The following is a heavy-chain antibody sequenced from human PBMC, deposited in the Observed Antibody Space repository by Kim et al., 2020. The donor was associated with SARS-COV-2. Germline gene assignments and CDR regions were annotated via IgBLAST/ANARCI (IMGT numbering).Heavy chain of an antibody. Sequence: SETLSLTCTVSGGSLSSSSYYWGWIRQPPGKGLEWIGTAYYIGNTYYNPSPKSRVTISVDTSKNKFSLKLGSVTAADTAVYYCARHQRYSSGWYAAFYY. CDR3: ARHQRYSSGWYAAFYY. CDR1: GGSLSSSSYY. J-gene: IGHJ6*01. D-gene: IGHD6-19*01. V-gene: IGHV4-39*01. CDR2: AYYIGNT.